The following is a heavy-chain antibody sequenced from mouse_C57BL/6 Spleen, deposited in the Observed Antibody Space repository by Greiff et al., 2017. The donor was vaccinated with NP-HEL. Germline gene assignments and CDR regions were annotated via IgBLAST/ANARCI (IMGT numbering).Heavy chain of an antibody. CDR1: GYTFTSYW. CDR2: IHPSDSDT. CDR3: AIDDGSSYVGAY. Sequence: QVQLKQPGAELVKPGASVKVSCKASGYTFTSYWMHWVKQRPGQGLEWIGRIHPSDSDTNYNQKFKGKATLTVDKSSSTAYMQLSSLTSEDSAVYYCAIDDGSSYVGAYWGQGTLVTVSA. J-gene: IGHJ3*01. V-gene: IGHV1-74*01. D-gene: IGHD1-1*01.